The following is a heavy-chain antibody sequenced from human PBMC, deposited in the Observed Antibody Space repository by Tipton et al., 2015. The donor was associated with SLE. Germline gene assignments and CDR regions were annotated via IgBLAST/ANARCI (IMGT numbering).Heavy chain of an antibody. V-gene: IGHV3-7*01. Sequence: SLRLSCVPSGFTFSSFWMSWVRQVPGKGLEWVANIKPDGSEKNYVDSVKGRFTISRDNAKNSLYLQMNSLRAEDTAVYYRARGQGWVDYWGQGTLVSVSA. CDR3: ARGQGWVDY. CDR2: IKPDGSEK. CDR1: GFTFSSFW. D-gene: IGHD6-19*01. J-gene: IGHJ4*02.